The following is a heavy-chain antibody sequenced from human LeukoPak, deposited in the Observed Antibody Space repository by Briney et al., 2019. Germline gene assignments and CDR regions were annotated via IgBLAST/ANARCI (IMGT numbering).Heavy chain of an antibody. D-gene: IGHD4-23*01. Sequence: PSETLSLTCTVSGGSISRYYWSWIRQPPGKGLEWIGYIYYSGSTNYNPSLKSRVTISVDTSKNQFSLKLSSVTAADTAVYYCARGPTVVPDYWGQGTLVTVSS. J-gene: IGHJ4*02. CDR2: IYYSGST. CDR3: ARGPTVVPDY. V-gene: IGHV4-59*08. CDR1: GGSISRYY.